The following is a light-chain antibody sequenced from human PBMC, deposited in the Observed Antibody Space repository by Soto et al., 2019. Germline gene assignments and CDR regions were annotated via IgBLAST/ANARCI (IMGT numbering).Light chain of an antibody. V-gene: IGKV3D-15*01. CDR3: QQYYKWPPIT. Sequence: EIVMTQSPGTLSVSPGERATLSCRASQSVSDRLAWYQQKPGQAPRLLIYRVSARATGITARFSGSGSGTDFTLTISSLQSEDFAVYYCQQYYKWPPITFGQGTRLEMK. CDR1: QSVSDR. J-gene: IGKJ5*01. CDR2: RVS.